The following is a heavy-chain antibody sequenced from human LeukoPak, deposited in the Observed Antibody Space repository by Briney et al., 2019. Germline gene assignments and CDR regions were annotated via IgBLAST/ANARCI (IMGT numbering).Heavy chain of an antibody. CDR1: GDSIGTYF. CDR3: ARDYIVETGVVGFDM. V-gene: IGHV4-4*07. Sequence: PSETQSLTCTVSGDSIGTYFWNWIRQSAGEGLEWIGHVYDGGRTNYNPSLKGRVTISVDTSRNLFSLRLSSVTAADTAVYYCARDYIVETGVVGFDMWGQGTMVTVSS. CDR2: VYDGGRT. J-gene: IGHJ3*02. D-gene: IGHD2-8*02.